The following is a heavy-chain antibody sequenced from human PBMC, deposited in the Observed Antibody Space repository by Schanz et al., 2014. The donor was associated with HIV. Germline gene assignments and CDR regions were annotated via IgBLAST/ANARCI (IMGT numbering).Heavy chain of an antibody. CDR1: GFTFSSYG. V-gene: IGHV3-30*18. J-gene: IGHJ3*02. Sequence: QVQLVESGGGVVQPGRSLRLSCAASGFTFSSYGMHWVRQAPGKGLEWVAAMWYDESHKGYADSVKGRFTISRDNSKNTLYLQMNSLRAEDTAVYYCAKDGSWEAFDGFDIWGQGTTVTVSS. D-gene: IGHD1-26*01. CDR2: MWYDESHK. CDR3: AKDGSWEAFDGFDI.